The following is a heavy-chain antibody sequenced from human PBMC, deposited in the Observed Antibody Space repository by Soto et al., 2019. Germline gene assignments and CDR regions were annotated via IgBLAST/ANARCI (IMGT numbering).Heavy chain of an antibody. CDR1: GGSISSVGYY. D-gene: IGHD2-2*01. CDR2: IYYSGST. CDR3: ARDRRYCSSTSCSSFDY. Sequence: SETLSLTYTVSGGSISSVGYYWSWIRQHPGKGLEWIGYIYYSGSTYYNPSLKSRVTISVDTSKNQFSLKLSSVTAADTAVYYCARDRRYCSSTSCSSFDYWGQGTLVTVSS. J-gene: IGHJ4*02. V-gene: IGHV4-31*03.